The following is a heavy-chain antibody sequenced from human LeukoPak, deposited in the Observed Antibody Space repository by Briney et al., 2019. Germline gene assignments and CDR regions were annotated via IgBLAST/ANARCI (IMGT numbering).Heavy chain of an antibody. J-gene: IGHJ4*02. CDR1: GFTFSSYE. Sequence: GGSLRLSCAASGFTFSSYEMNWVRQAPGKGLEWVSYISASGRTAYYADSVKGRFTISRDNANNSLYLQMNSLRAEDTAVYYCAGTNFWSGYNLDYWGQGTLVTVSS. V-gene: IGHV3-48*03. CDR3: AGTNFWSGYNLDY. D-gene: IGHD3-3*01. CDR2: ISASGRTA.